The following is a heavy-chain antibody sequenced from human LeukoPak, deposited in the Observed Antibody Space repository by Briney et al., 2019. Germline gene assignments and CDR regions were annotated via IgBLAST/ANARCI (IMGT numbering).Heavy chain of an antibody. CDR1: GGTFSSYA. CDR3: ARVGPYDSSGYYPYYYYGMDV. Sequence: SVKVSCKASGGTFSSYAISWVRQAPGQGLEWMGGIIPIFGTANYAQKFQGRVTITADESTSTAYMELSSLRSEDTAVYYCARVGPYDSSGYYPYYYYGMDVWGQGTTVTVSS. CDR2: IIPIFGTA. V-gene: IGHV1-69*13. J-gene: IGHJ6*02. D-gene: IGHD3-22*01.